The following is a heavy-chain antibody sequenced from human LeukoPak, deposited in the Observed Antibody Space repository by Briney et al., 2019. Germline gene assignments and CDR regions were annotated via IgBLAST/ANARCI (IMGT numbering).Heavy chain of an antibody. D-gene: IGHD2-2*01. CDR3: ASGGPAARSYYYYYMDV. J-gene: IGHJ6*03. V-gene: IGHV3-21*01. CDR2: ISSSSCYI. CDR1: GFTFSSYS. Sequence: GGSLRLSCAASGFTFSSYSMNWVRQAPGKGLEWVSSISSSSCYIYYADSVKGRFTISRDNAKNSLYLQMNSLRAEDTAVYYCASGGPAARSYYYYYMDVWGKGTTVTVSS.